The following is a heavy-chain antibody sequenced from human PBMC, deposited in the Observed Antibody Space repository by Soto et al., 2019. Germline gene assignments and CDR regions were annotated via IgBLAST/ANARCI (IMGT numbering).Heavy chain of an antibody. CDR2: ISYDGSNK. D-gene: IGHD5-18*01. CDR3: AKDRNPYSYGPRDNWFDP. Sequence: GGSLRLSCAASGFTFSSYGMHWVRQAPGKGLEWVAVISYDGSNKYYADSVKSRFTISRDNSKNTLYLQMNSLRAEDTAVYYCAKDRNPYSYGPRDNWFDPWGQGTLVTVSS. V-gene: IGHV3-30*18. CDR1: GFTFSSYG. J-gene: IGHJ5*02.